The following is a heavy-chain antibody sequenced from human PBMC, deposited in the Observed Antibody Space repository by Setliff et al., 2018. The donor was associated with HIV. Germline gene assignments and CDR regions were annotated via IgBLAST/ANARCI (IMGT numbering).Heavy chain of an antibody. Sequence: GESLKISCKGFGYSFTNYWIVWVRQMPGKGLEWMGIIYPSDSDTRYSPSFKGQVTISADRSINTAYLQWSSLRDSDTAMYYCAKGGGLNFRYHDWFVKIWGQGTLVTVSS. V-gene: IGHV5-51*01. D-gene: IGHD3-9*01. J-gene: IGHJ4*03. CDR3: AKGGGLNFRYHDWFVKI. CDR2: IYPSDSDT. CDR1: GYSFTNYW.